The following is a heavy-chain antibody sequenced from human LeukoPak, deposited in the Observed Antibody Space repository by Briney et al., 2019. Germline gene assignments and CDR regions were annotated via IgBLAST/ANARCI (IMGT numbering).Heavy chain of an antibody. CDR2: ISAYNGNT. V-gene: IGHV1-18*01. CDR1: GYTFTSYG. D-gene: IGHD2-2*01. J-gene: IGHJ6*03. CDR3: ARRAYCSSTSCSYYYYYYMDV. Sequence: ASVKVSCKASGYTFTSYGISWVRQAPGQGLEWMGWISAYNGNTNYAQKLQGRVTMTTDTSTSTAYMELSSLRSEDTAVYYCARRAYCSSTSCSYYYYYYMDVWGKGTTVTVSS.